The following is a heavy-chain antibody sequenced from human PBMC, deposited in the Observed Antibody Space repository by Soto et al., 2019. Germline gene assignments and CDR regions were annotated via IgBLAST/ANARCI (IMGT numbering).Heavy chain of an antibody. CDR3: AKDDTSAAVGTNYYGMDV. Sequence: PGGSLRLSCAASGFTFSSYGMHWVRQAPGKGLEWVAVISYDGSNKYYADSVKGRFTISRDNSKNTLYLQMNSLRAEDTAVYYCAKDDTSAAVGTNYYGMDVWGQGTTVTVSS. CDR2: ISYDGSNK. CDR1: GFTFSSYG. J-gene: IGHJ6*02. V-gene: IGHV3-30*18. D-gene: IGHD6-13*01.